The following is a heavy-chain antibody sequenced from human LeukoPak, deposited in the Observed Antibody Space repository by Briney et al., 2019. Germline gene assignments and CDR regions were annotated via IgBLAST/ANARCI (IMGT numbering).Heavy chain of an antibody. Sequence: GGSLRLSCAASGFTFSSYSMNWVRQARGKGLEWVSYISDSSSAMYYADSVKGRFTISRDNAKNSLYLQMNSLRAEDTAVYYCAGYCSSVSCRNIDYWGQGTLATVSS. V-gene: IGHV3-48*04. J-gene: IGHJ4*02. CDR2: ISDSSSAM. CDR1: GFTFSSYS. CDR3: AGYCSSVSCRNIDY. D-gene: IGHD2-2*01.